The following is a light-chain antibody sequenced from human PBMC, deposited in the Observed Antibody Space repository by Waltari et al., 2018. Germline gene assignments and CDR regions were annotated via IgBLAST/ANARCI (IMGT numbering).Light chain of an antibody. CDR3: QQRSSWPFMYT. J-gene: IGKJ2*01. CDR1: QSISKY. V-gene: IGKV3-11*01. Sequence: EIVLTQSPATLSLSPGEKATLSFRGSQSISKYLAWYQQKPGQAPRLLIYDASNRPTDIPARFSGSGAGTDFTLTISSLEPEDFAVYYCQQRSSWPFMYTFGQGTKLEIK. CDR2: DAS.